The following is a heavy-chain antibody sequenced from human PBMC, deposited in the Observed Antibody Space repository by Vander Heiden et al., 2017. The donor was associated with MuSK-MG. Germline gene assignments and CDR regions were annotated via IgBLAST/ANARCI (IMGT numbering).Heavy chain of an antibody. V-gene: IGHV1-8*01. CDR2: MNPNSGNT. Sequence: QVQLVQSGAEVKKPGASANVSCKASGYTFTSYDINRGRQATGQGVEWMGGMNPNSGNTGYARKFQGRVTMTRNTSISTAYMELSSLRSEDTAVYYCARGFRGDSSGYYPGYWGQGTLVTVSS. CDR3: ARGFRGDSSGYYPGY. D-gene: IGHD3-22*01. J-gene: IGHJ4*02. CDR1: GYTFTSYD.